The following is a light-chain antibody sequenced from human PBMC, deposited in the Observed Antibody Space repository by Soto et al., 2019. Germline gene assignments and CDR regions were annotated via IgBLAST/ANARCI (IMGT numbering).Light chain of an antibody. V-gene: IGLV2-23*02. J-gene: IGLJ1*01. CDR2: EVN. Sequence: QSALTQPASVSGYPGQSITISCTGTSSDFGNYNLVSWYQQHPGKVPKLILFEVNKRPSGVSGRFSGSKSGNTASLTISGLQAEDEADYYCCSFTSSNTHVFGTGTKVTVL. CDR1: SSDFGNYNL. CDR3: CSFTSSNTHV.